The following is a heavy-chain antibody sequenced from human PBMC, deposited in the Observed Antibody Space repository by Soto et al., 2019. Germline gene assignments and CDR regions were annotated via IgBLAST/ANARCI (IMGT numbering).Heavy chain of an antibody. CDR1: GFTFNSYG. Sequence: QVQLVESGGGVVQPGRSLRLSSAASGFTFNSYGMHWVRQAPGKGLEWVASISHDGTNKYYVDSVKGRFTISRDNSKSTLYLQMNSLRAEDTAVYYCAKTPWEKYYSSWFDCWGQGTLVTVSS. J-gene: IGHJ4*02. CDR3: AKTPWEKYYSSWFDC. V-gene: IGHV3-30*18. CDR2: ISHDGTNK. D-gene: IGHD1-26*01.